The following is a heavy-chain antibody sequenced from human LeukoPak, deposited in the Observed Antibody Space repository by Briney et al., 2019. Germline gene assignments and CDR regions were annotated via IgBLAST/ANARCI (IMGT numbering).Heavy chain of an antibody. CDR1: GFTFSSYS. J-gene: IGHJ4*02. CDR2: ISSSGSYI. Sequence: GGSLRLSCAASGFTFSSYSMNWVRQAPGKGLEWVSSISSSGSYIYYADSVKGRFTISRDNAKNSLYLQMNSLRAEDTAVYYCAREAYNWNLFDYWGQGTLVTVSS. V-gene: IGHV3-21*01. D-gene: IGHD1-20*01. CDR3: AREAYNWNLFDY.